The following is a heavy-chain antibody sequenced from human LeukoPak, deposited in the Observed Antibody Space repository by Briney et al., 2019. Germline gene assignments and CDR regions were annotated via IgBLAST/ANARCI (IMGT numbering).Heavy chain of an antibody. V-gene: IGHV3-23*01. CDR1: GFTFSTYG. CDR2: ISGSGGGST. CDR3: AKGRAVGANWGYFDY. D-gene: IGHD1-26*01. Sequence: PGGSLRLSCAASGFTFSTYGMSWVRQAPGEGLEWVSAISGSGGGSTYYADSVKGRFTISRDNSKNTLYLQMNSLRAEDTAVYYCAKGRAVGANWGYFDYWGQGTLVTVSS. J-gene: IGHJ4*02.